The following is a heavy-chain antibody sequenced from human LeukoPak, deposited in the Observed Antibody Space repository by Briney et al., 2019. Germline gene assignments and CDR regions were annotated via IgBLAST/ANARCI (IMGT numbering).Heavy chain of an antibody. J-gene: IGHJ4*02. V-gene: IGHV3-21*01. Sequence: GGSLRLSCAASGFTFSSYSMNWVRQAPGKGLEWVSSISSSSYIYYADSVKGRFTISRDNAKNSLYLQMSSLRAEDTAVYYCARDRLGVTTFIDYWGQGTLVTVSS. CDR3: ARDRLGVTTFIDY. D-gene: IGHD3-16*01. CDR1: GFTFSSYS. CDR2: ISSSSYI.